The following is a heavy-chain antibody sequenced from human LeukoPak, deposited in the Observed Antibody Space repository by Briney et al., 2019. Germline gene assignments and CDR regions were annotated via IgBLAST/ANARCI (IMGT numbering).Heavy chain of an antibody. V-gene: IGHV3-30*03. D-gene: IGHD3-3*01. CDR2: ISYDGSNQ. CDR1: GFTFSSFG. J-gene: IGHJ6*02. CDR3: ARDKGGDYVFLYYYGLDV. Sequence: GGSLRLSCAASGFTFSSFGMHWVRQAPGKGLEWVAVISYDGSNQFYVDSVRGRFTISRDNAKNTLYLQMNSLRADDTAVYYCARDKGGDYVFLYYYGLDVWGQGTTVTVS.